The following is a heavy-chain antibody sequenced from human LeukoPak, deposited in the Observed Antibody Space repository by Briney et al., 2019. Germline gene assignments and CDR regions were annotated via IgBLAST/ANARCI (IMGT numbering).Heavy chain of an antibody. D-gene: IGHD6-13*01. V-gene: IGHV4-59*12. J-gene: IGHJ5*02. CDR3: ARDLAAGGAGRWFDP. CDR1: TGSINNYY. CDR2: IYYSRTT. Sequence: SETLSLTCTVSTGSINNYYWSWVRQPPGKGMEWICYIYYSRTTNYNPSLKSRVTISVDTSKNQFSLKLSSVTAADTAVYYCARDLAAGGAGRWFDPWGQGTLVIVSS.